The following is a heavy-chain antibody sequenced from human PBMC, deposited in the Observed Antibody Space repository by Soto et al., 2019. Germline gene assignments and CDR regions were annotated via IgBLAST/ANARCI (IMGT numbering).Heavy chain of an antibody. CDR1: GYTFTSYG. J-gene: IGHJ4*02. Sequence: QVHLVQSGAEVKKPGASVKVSRKGSGYTFTSYGITWVRQAPGQGLEWMGWISAHNGNTDYAQKLQGRVTVTRDTPTSTAYMELRSLRSDDTAVYYCARGRYGDYWGQGALVTVSS. CDR3: ARGRYGDY. CDR2: ISAHNGNT. V-gene: IGHV1-18*01. D-gene: IGHD1-1*01.